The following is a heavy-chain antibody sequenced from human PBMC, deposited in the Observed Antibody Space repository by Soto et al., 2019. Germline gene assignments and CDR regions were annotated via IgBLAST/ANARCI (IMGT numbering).Heavy chain of an antibody. CDR1: GDSVCSNSGA. D-gene: IGHD6-19*01. CDR2: TYYRSKWYN. V-gene: IGHV6-1*01. CDR3: AKDLQFSGWLSAQTFDY. Sequence: SQTLSLTCAISGDSVCSNSGAWNWIRQSPSRGLEWLGRTYYRSKWYNDYAVSVKSRITINPDTSKNQFSLQLNSVTPEDTAVYYCAKDLQFSGWLSAQTFDYWGQGTQVTVS. J-gene: IGHJ4*02.